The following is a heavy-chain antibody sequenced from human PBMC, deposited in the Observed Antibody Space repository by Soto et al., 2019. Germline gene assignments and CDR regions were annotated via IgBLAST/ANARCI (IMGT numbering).Heavy chain of an antibody. D-gene: IGHD5-12*01. J-gene: IGHJ6*02. CDR1: GFTFSSYW. CDR3: ARGLKCQFGLDV. V-gene: IGHV3-74*01. Sequence: EVQLVESGGGLVQPGGSLRLSCASSGFTFSSYWMHWVRQTPGKGLGWVSRIKGDGTTTNYADSVRGRFTISRHKAKNTLSLQKNSPRVDDTAVYYCARGLKCQFGLDVWGQGTTAIVSS. CDR2: IKGDGTTT.